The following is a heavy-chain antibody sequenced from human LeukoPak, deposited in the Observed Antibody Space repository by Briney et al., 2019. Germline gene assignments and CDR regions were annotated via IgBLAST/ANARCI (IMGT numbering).Heavy chain of an antibody. CDR2: IYYSGST. CDR3: ARGIHCSGGSCSYYFDY. Sequence: EPSETLSLTCTVSGGSISGYSWIWIRQSPGKGLEWIGYIYYSGSTNYTPSLKSRVAISLDTSKKQFSLKLNSVTAADTAVYYCARGIHCSGGSCSYYFDYWGQGTLVTVSS. D-gene: IGHD2-15*01. J-gene: IGHJ4*02. CDR1: GGSISGYS. V-gene: IGHV4-59*01.